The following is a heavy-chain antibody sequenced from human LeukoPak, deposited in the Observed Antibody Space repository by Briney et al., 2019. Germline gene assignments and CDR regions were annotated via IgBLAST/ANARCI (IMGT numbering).Heavy chain of an antibody. Sequence: ASVKVSCKASGYTFTSYGISWVRQAPGQGLEWMGWISAYNGNTNFAQKPQGRVTMTTDTSTSTAYMDLRSLRSDDTAVYYCARDQAATNTQVRFCLDWGQGTLVTVSS. D-gene: IGHD3-9*01. CDR1: GYTFTSYG. V-gene: IGHV1-18*01. CDR3: ARDQAATNTQVRFCLD. CDR2: ISAYNGNT. J-gene: IGHJ4*02.